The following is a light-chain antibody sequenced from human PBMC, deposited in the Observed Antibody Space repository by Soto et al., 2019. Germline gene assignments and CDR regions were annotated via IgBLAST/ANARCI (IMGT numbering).Light chain of an antibody. Sequence: EIAMTQSPASLSVFPGKRATLSCRSSQSASNNYLAWYQQKPGQAPRLLIYGASNRATGIPDRFSGSGSGTDFTLTISRLEPEDFAVYYCQQYGSSGTFGQGTKVDIK. CDR3: QQYGSSGT. V-gene: IGKV3-20*01. J-gene: IGKJ1*01. CDR2: GAS. CDR1: QSASNNY.